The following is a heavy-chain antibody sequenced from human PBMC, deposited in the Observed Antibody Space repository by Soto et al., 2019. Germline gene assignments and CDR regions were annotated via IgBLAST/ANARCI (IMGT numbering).Heavy chain of an antibody. D-gene: IGHD3-22*01. J-gene: IGHJ4*02. Sequence: GGSLRLSCAASGFTFSNAWMSGVRQAPGKGLEWVGRIKGEADGGTTDYAAPVKGRITISRDHSKDTLYLQMNSLKTEDTAVYYCTTGLSNGYYNFDYWGQGTPVTVSS. CDR3: TTGLSNGYYNFDY. CDR2: IKGEADGGTT. CDR1: GFTFSNAW. V-gene: IGHV3-15*01.